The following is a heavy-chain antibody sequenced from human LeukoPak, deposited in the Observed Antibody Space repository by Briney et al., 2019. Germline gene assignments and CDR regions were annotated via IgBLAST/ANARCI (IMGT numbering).Heavy chain of an antibody. D-gene: IGHD3-22*01. V-gene: IGHV1-2*02. CDR2: INPNSGGT. CDR3: ARWMYYYDSSGYLVGYYFDY. CDR1: GYTFTGYY. J-gene: IGHJ4*02. Sequence: ASVKVSCKASGYTFTGYYMHWVRQAPGQGLEWMGWINPNSGGTNYAQKFQGRVTMTRDTSISTAYMELSRLRSDDTAVYYCARWMYYYDSSGYLVGYYFDYWGQGTLVTVSS.